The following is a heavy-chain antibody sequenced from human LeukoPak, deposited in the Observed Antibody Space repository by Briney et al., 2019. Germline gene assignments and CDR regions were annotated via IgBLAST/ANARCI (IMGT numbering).Heavy chain of an antibody. V-gene: IGHV1-69*13. CDR1: GGTFSSYA. CDR3: ARVVGPGSGSYYNRYYYYYMDV. Sequence: SVKVSCKASGGTFSSYAISWVRQAPGKGLEWMGGIIPIFGTANYAQKFQGRVTITADESTSTAYMELSSLRSEDTAVYYCARVVGPGSGSYYNRYYYYYMDVWGKGTTVTVSS. J-gene: IGHJ6*03. D-gene: IGHD3-10*01. CDR2: IIPIFGTA.